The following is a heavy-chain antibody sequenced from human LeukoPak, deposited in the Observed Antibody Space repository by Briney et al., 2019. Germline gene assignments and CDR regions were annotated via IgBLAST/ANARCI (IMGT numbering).Heavy chain of an antibody. Sequence: SETLSLTCTVSGGSISSSSYYWGWIRQPPGRGLEWIGSIYYSGSTYYNPSLKSRVTISVDTSKNQFSLKLSSVTAADTAVYYCARGRGPYLGRGYSGYDHYYYGMDVWGQGTTVTVSS. CDR2: IYYSGST. CDR3: ARGRGPYLGRGYSGYDHYYYGMDV. CDR1: GGSISSSSYY. V-gene: IGHV4-39*07. J-gene: IGHJ6*02. D-gene: IGHD5-12*01.